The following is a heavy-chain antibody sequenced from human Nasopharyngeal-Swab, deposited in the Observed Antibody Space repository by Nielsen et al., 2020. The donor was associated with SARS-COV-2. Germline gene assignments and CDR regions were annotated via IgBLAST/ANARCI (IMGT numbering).Heavy chain of an antibody. V-gene: IGHV3-30-3*01. CDR2: ISYDGSNK. Sequence: GGSLRLSCAASGFTFSSDAVHWVRQAPGKGLEWVAVISYDGSNKYYADSVKGRFTISRDNSKNTLYLQMNSLRAEDTAVYYCARSPYGSEENWFDPWGQGTLVTVSS. CDR1: GFTFSSDA. D-gene: IGHD3-10*01. CDR3: ARSPYGSEENWFDP. J-gene: IGHJ5*02.